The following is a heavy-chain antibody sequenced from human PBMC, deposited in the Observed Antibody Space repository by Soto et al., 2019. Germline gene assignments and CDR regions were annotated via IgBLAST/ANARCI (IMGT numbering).Heavy chain of an antibody. J-gene: IGHJ4*02. CDR2: IIPIFGTA. D-gene: IGHD5-12*01. Sequence: SVKVSCKASGGTFSSYAISWVRQAPGQGLEWMGGIIPIFGTANYAQKFQGRVTITADESTSTAYMELSSLRSEDTAVYYCARKKRDGYNPLFFDYWGQGXLVTVSS. CDR3: ARKKRDGYNPLFFDY. CDR1: GGTFSSYA. V-gene: IGHV1-69*13.